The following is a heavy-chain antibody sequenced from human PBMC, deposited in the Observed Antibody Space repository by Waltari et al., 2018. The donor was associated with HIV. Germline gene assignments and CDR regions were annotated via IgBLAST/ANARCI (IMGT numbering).Heavy chain of an antibody. Sequence: EVQLVESGGGLVKPGGSLRLSCAASGFTFSKAGMTWVRQAPGKGLEWVGRIKSRADGGTTDHAAPVKDRFTISRDDSKSTLFLQMNSLKTEDTAVYYCTTAPDYWGQGTLVTVSS. CDR2: IKSRADGGTT. CDR1: GFTFSKAG. J-gene: IGHJ4*02. CDR3: TTAPDY. V-gene: IGHV3-15*01.